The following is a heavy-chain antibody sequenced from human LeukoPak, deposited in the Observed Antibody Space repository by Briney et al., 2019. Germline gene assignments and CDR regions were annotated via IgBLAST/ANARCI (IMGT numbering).Heavy chain of an antibody. Sequence: ASVKVSCKASRYTFTRYDINWVRLATGHGLEWMGWMNPDNGITGYAQKFQGRVTITRNTSISTAYMELSSLRSEDTAVYYCASHSNYEDYYYYMDVWGKGTTVTVSS. CDR2: MNPDNGIT. V-gene: IGHV1-8*03. D-gene: IGHD4-11*01. CDR1: RYTFTRYD. CDR3: ASHSNYEDYYYYMDV. J-gene: IGHJ6*03.